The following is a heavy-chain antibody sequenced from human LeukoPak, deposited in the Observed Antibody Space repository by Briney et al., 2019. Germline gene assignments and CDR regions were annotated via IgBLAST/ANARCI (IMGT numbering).Heavy chain of an antibody. CDR2: ISWNSGSI. CDR3: AKAPRQWLVYYFDY. CDR1: GFTFDDYA. Sequence: RSLRLSCAASGFTFDDYAMHWVRQAPGKGLEWVSGISWNSGSIGYADSVKGRFTISRDNAKNSLYLQMNSLRAEDTALYYCAKAPRQWLVYYFDYWGQGTLVTVSS. J-gene: IGHJ4*02. D-gene: IGHD6-19*01. V-gene: IGHV3-9*01.